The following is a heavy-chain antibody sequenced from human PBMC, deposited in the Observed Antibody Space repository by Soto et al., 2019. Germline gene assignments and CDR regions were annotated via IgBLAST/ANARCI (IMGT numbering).Heavy chain of an antibody. V-gene: IGHV2-5*02. CDR1: GFSLSTSGVG. CDR2: SYWDDSK. Sequence: QITLKESGPTLVRPTQTLTLTCAFSGFSLSTSGVGVGWTRQPPGKALEWLAVSYWDDSKHYSPSLRSRLTITKDTSKNQVVLTMTNMDPMDTGTYYCAHKGPEDWPLDYWGQGTLVTVSS. D-gene: IGHD3-9*01. J-gene: IGHJ4*02. CDR3: AHKGPEDWPLDY.